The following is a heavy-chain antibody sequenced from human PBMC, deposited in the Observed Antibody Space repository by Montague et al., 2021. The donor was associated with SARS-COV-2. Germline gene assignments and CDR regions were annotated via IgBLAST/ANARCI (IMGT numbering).Heavy chain of an antibody. CDR3: ARIYYGSGSSPLGY. CDR2: IDWDDDK. CDR1: GFSLSTSGMC. Sequence: PALVKPTQTLTLTCTFSGFSLSTSGMCVSWIRQPPGKALEWLARIDWDDDKYYGTSLKTRLTISKDTSKNQVVLTMTNMDPVDTATYYCARIYYGSGSSPLGYWGQGTLVTVSS. V-gene: IGHV2-70*11. D-gene: IGHD3-10*01. J-gene: IGHJ4*02.